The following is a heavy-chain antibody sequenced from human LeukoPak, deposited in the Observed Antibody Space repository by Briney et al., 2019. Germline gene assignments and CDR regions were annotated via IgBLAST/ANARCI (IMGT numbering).Heavy chain of an antibody. V-gene: IGHV3-64*01. Sequence: GSLRLSCAASGFTFSSYWMTWVRQAPGKGLEYVPAISSNGGSTYYANSVKGRFTISRDNSKNTLYLQMGSLRAEDMAVYYCARFPDLFGSGELFGGMDVWGQGTTVTVSS. CDR2: ISSNGGST. D-gene: IGHD3-10*01. CDR3: ARFPDLFGSGELFGGMDV. J-gene: IGHJ6*02. CDR1: GFTFSSYW.